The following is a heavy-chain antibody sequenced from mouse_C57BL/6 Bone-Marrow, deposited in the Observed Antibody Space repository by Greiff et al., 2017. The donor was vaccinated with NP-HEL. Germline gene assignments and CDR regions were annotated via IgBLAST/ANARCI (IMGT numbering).Heavy chain of an antibody. CDR1: GFTFSSYG. Sequence: EVQLVESGGDLVKPGGSLKLSCAASGFTFSSYGMSWVRQTPDKRLEWVATISSGGSYTYYLDSVKGRFTISRDNAKNTLYLQMSSLKSEDTAMYYWASPYDYDVAWFAYWGQGTLVTVSA. CDR2: ISSGGSYT. D-gene: IGHD2-4*01. J-gene: IGHJ3*01. V-gene: IGHV5-6*01. CDR3: ASPYDYDVAWFAY.